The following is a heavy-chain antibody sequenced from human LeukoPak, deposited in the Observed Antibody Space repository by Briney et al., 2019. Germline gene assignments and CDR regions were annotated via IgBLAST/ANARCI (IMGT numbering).Heavy chain of an antibody. V-gene: IGHV3-30*02. D-gene: IGHD3-22*01. CDR3: ASTYSSGYHLLIDY. J-gene: IGHJ4*02. Sequence: GGSQRLSHAASVLTFSSYGILWVRQAPGKGLEWVAFGKNEGSNKYYSDSAKERFTISRYNSKNTLYLQMNSLRAEDTAVYYCASTYSSGYHLLIDYWGQGTLVTVSS. CDR2: GKNEGSNK. CDR1: VLTFSSYG.